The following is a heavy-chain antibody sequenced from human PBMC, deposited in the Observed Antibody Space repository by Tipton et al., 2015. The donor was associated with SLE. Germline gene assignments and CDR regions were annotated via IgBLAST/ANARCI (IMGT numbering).Heavy chain of an antibody. CDR2: IYYSGST. CDR3: ASWYSSPRGYYGMDV. Sequence: TLSLTCTVSGGSISSHYWGWIRQPPGKGLEWIGSIYYSGSTYYNPSLKSRVTISVDTSKNQFSLKLSSVTAADTAVYYCASWYSSPRGYYGMDVWGQGTTVTVSS. V-gene: IGHV4-39*07. J-gene: IGHJ6*02. D-gene: IGHD6-13*01. CDR1: GGSISSHY.